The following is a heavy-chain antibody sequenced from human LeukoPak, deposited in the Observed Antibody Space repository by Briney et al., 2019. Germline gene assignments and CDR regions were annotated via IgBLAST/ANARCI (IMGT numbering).Heavy chain of an antibody. V-gene: IGHV1-24*01. CDR3: ASTYGSGTGAYYYYGMDV. Sequence: ASVKVSCKVSGYTLTELSMHWVRQAPGKGLEWMGGFDPEDGETIYAQKFQGRVTITADESTSTAYMELSTLRSEDTAVYYCASTYGSGTGAYYYYGMDVWGQGTTVTVSS. J-gene: IGHJ6*02. CDR1: GYTLTELS. CDR2: FDPEDGET. D-gene: IGHD3-10*01.